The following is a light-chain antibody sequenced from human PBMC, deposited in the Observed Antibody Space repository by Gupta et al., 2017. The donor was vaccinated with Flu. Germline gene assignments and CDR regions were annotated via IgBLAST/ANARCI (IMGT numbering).Light chain of an antibody. CDR3: MQGKHWPWT. Sequence: DVVMTQSPLSLPVTPGQPASISCRSSQSLVSSDGNTYLNWFQQRPGQSPRRLIHKVSNRDSGVPDRFSGSGSGTDFTLKISRVEAEDVGVYYCMQGKHWPWTFGQGTKVEIK. J-gene: IGKJ1*01. CDR1: QSLVSSDGNTY. CDR2: KVS. V-gene: IGKV2-30*01.